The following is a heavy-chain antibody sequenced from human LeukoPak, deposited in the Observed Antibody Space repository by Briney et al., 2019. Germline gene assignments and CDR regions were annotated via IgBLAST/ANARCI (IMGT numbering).Heavy chain of an antibody. Sequence: GASVKVSCKASGYTFTSYYMHWVRQAPGQGLEWMGIINPSGGSTSYAQKFQGRVTMTRDTSISTAYMEMSSLTSDDTAVYYCVKGWDSSGYYAFDIWGQGTMVTVSS. CDR1: GYTFTSYY. V-gene: IGHV1-46*03. D-gene: IGHD3-22*01. CDR3: VKGWDSSGYYAFDI. J-gene: IGHJ3*02. CDR2: INPSGGST.